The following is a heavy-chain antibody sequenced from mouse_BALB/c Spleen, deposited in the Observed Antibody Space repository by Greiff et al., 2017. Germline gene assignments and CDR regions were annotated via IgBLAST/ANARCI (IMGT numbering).Heavy chain of an antibody. D-gene: IGHD2-3*01. CDR1: GYSFTGYY. CDR3: ARYDGYSLDY. J-gene: IGHJ2*01. V-gene: IGHV1-31*01. Sequence: VQLQQSGPELVKPGASVKISCKASGYSFTGYYMHWVKQSHVKSLEWIGRINPYNGATSYNQNFKDKASLTVDKSSSTAYMELHSLTSEDSAVYYCARYDGYSLDYWGQGTTLTVSS. CDR2: INPYNGAT.